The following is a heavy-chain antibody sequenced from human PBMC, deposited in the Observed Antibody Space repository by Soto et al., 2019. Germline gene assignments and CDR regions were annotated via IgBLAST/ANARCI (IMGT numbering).Heavy chain of an antibody. Sequence: PSETPVLTCAVSGGSIRSYYWRWFRQPPGQGLEWFGYIYYSGRTNYNPSLKSRVSISVDTPKNQFSLKLSSVTAADTAVYYCARDRGYSYGYDYYYYGMDVWGQGTTVTVPS. J-gene: IGHJ6*02. D-gene: IGHD5-18*01. CDR3: ARDRGYSYGYDYYYYGMDV. CDR2: IYYSGRT. V-gene: IGHV4-59*01. CDR1: GGSIRSYY.